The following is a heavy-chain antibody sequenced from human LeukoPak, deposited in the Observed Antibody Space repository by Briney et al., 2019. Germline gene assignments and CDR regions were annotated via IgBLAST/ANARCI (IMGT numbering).Heavy chain of an antibody. V-gene: IGHV3-13*01. Sequence: PGGSQRLSCAASGFTFSSYDMHWVRQATGKGLEWVSAIGTAGDTYYPGSVKGRFTISRENAKNSLYLQMNSLRAGGTAVYYCVRGLPSSRLDAFDIWGQGTMVTVSS. CDR1: GFTFSSYD. D-gene: IGHD6-13*01. CDR2: IGTAGDT. J-gene: IGHJ3*02. CDR3: VRGLPSSRLDAFDI.